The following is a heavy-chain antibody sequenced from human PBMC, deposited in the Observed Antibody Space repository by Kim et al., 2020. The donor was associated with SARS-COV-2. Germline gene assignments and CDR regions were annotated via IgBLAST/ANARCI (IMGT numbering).Heavy chain of an antibody. D-gene: IGHD3-3*01. J-gene: IGHJ5*02. CDR3: ARDHPITIFGVEISGWFDP. CDR1: GGSISSYY. CDR2: IYYSGST. V-gene: IGHV4-59*01. Sequence: SETLSLTCTVSGGSISSYYWSWIRQPPGKGLEWIGYIYYSGSTNYNPSLKSRVTISVDTSKNQFSLKLSSVTAADTAVYYCARDHPITIFGVEISGWFDPWGQGTLVTVSS.